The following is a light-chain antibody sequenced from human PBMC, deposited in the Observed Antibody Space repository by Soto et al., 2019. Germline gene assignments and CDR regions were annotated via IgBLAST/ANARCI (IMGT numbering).Light chain of an antibody. J-gene: IGKJ2*01. CDR1: QSISSW. Sequence: DIQMTQSPSTLSASVGDRVTITCRASQSISSWLAWYQQTPGKAPKLLIYKASSLESGVPSRFSGSGSGTEFTLTISSLQPDDFATYYFQQYNTYYTFGQGTKLEIK. CDR3: QQYNTYYT. V-gene: IGKV1-5*03. CDR2: KAS.